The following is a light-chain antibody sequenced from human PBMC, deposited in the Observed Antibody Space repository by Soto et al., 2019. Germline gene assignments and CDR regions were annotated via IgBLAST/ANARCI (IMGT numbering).Light chain of an antibody. CDR2: GAS. Sequence: DIQMTQSPSSLSASVGDRVTITCRASQSISSYLNWYQQKPGKVPKLLIYGASSLQSGVPSRFSRSGSGTDFTLTISSLQPEDFATYYCQQSFSTPRTFGQGTKLEIK. CDR3: QQSFSTPRT. J-gene: IGKJ2*01. CDR1: QSISSY. V-gene: IGKV1-39*01.